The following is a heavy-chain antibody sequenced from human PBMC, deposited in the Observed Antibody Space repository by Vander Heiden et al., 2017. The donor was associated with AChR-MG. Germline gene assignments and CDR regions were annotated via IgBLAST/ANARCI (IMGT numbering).Heavy chain of an antibody. CDR1: GFTLRSYS. CDR2: IRSSSSYI. J-gene: IGHJ4*02. D-gene: IGHD3-22*01. CDR3: ARDPDYYDSSGPRDY. V-gene: IGHV3-21*01. Sequence: EVQLVESGGGLLKPGGSLRLSCAASGFTLRSYSMNWVRQAPGKGLEWVSSIRSSSSYIYYADSVKGRFTISRDNAKNSLYLQMNSLRAEDTAVYYCARDPDYYDSSGPRDYWGQGTLVTVSS.